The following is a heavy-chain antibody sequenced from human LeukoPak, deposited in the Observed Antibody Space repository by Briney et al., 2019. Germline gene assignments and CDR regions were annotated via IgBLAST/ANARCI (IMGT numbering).Heavy chain of an antibody. J-gene: IGHJ4*02. CDR1: GFSFRSYW. Sequence: GGSLRLSCTASGFSFRSYWMSWVRQAPGKGLEWVANINEDGSEKYYVDSVEGRSTISRDNTRNSLYVQMNILRAEDTAVYYCARKSADPFDSWGQGTLVTVSS. CDR2: INEDGSEK. V-gene: IGHV3-7*01. CDR3: ARKSADPFDS.